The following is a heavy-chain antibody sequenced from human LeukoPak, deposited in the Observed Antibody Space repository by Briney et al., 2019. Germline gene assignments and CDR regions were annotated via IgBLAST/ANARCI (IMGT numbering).Heavy chain of an antibody. CDR1: GGSISSYY. Sequence: SETLSLTCTVSGGSISSYYWSWIRQPPGKGLEWIGYIYYSGSTNYNPSLKSRVTISVDTSKNQFSLKLSSVTAADTAVYYCAREKGFWDSSYGMDVWGQGTTVTVSS. J-gene: IGHJ6*02. D-gene: IGHD3-22*01. CDR3: AREKGFWDSSYGMDV. CDR2: IYYSGST. V-gene: IGHV4-59*01.